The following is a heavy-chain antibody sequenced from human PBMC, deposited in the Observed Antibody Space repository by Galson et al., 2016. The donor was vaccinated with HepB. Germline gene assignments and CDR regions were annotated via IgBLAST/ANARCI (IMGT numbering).Heavy chain of an antibody. CDR1: GFTFGDHHY. J-gene: IGHJ4*02. V-gene: IGHV3-72*01. CDR2: SRDRAASYRT. D-gene: IGHD3-22*01. Sequence: SLRLSCAASGFTFGDHHYVDWVRHAPGKGLEWIGRSRDRAASYRTGFAASVKGSFTISRDDSKSPLYLQMNSLKTEDTAVYYCARLQYDGSVFHPFDCWGQGTLVTVSS. CDR3: ARLQYDGSVFHPFDC.